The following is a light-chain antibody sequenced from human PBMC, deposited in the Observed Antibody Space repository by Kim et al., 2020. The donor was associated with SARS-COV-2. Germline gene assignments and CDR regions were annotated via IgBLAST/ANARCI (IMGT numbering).Light chain of an antibody. CDR2: QDN. J-gene: IGLJ1*01. CDR3: QAWDSSTHNYV. Sequence: SYELTQPPSVSVSPGQTASITCSGYKLGDKYVSWYQKKPDQSPAVVIYQDNQRPSGIPERFSGSNSGNTATLTIRGTQAMDEADYYCQAWDSSTHNYV. CDR1: KLGDKY. V-gene: IGLV3-1*01.